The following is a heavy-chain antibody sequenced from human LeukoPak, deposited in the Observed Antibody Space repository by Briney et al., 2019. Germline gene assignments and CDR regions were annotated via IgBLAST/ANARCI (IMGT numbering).Heavy chain of an antibody. CDR1: GGSISSYY. V-gene: IGHV4-39*07. CDR2: IYYSGST. Sequence: PSETLSLTCTVSGGSISSYYWSWIRQPPGKGLEWIGSIYYSGSTYYNPSLKSRVTISVDTSKNQFSLKLSSVTAADTAVYYCARVYRGVAAVSPDYWGQGTLVTVSS. J-gene: IGHJ4*02. CDR3: ARVYRGVAAVSPDY. D-gene: IGHD2-15*01.